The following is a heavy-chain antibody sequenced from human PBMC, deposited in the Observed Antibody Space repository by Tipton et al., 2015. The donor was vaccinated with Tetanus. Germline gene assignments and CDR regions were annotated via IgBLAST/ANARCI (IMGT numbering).Heavy chain of an antibody. CDR3: AKDRSLHSQPWSSPS. CDR1: GFTFNNAW. J-gene: IGHJ5*02. Sequence: SLRLSCAASGFTFNNAWMSWVRQAPGKGLEWVGRIKRKTDGETTDYGAPVKGRFTISRDDSKNTLYLQMDSLTTEDTAVYYCAKDRSLHSQPWSSPSWGQGTLVTVSS. D-gene: IGHD6-6*01. CDR2: IKRKTDGETT. V-gene: IGHV3-15*01.